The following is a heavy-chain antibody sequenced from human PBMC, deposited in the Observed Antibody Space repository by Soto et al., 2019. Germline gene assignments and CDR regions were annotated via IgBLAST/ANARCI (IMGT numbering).Heavy chain of an antibody. CDR1: GYSFASYA. CDR2: ISAHNGNT. D-gene: IGHD5-12*01. CDR3: ARARRHYDLNYYYYMDV. Sequence: QVQLVQSGAEVKKPGASVKVSCKASGYSFASYAINWVRQAPGQGLEWMGWISAHNGNTNYAQDLQGRVTMTTDTSTSTAYMELRSLRSDDTAVYYCARARRHYDLNYYYYMDVWGEGTTVTVSS. J-gene: IGHJ6*03. V-gene: IGHV1-18*01.